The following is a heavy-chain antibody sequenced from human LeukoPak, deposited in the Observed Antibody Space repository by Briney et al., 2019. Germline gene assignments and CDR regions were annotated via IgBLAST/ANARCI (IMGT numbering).Heavy chain of an antibody. CDR1: GGSFSGYY. D-gene: IGHD2-2*01. Sequence: SETLSLTCAVYGGSFSGYYWSWIRQPPGKGLEWIGEINHSGSTNYNPSLKSRVTISVDTSKNQFSLQLSSVTAADTAVYYCARGYCSSTSCYVLWSNWFDPWGQGTLVTVSS. J-gene: IGHJ5*02. V-gene: IGHV4-34*01. CDR2: INHSGST. CDR3: ARGYCSSTSCYVLWSNWFDP.